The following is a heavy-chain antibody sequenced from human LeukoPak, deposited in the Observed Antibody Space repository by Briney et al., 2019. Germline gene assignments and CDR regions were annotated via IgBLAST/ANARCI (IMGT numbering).Heavy chain of an antibody. J-gene: IGHJ4*02. Sequence: GGSLRLSCAASGSTFSDYYMSWIRQAPGKRLEWVSYISRSGNTIHYADSVKGRFTISRDNAKNSLYLQMNSLRAEDTAVYYCARDTDYDSSGTTFDYWGQGTLVTVSS. D-gene: IGHD3-22*01. CDR1: GSTFSDYY. CDR3: ARDTDYDSSGTTFDY. CDR2: ISRSGNTI. V-gene: IGHV3-11*01.